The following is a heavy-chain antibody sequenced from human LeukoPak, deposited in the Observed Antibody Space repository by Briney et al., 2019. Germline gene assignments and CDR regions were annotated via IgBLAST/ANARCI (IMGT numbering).Heavy chain of an antibody. CDR2: ISWNSGSI. D-gene: IGHD3-10*01. J-gene: IGHJ6*02. CDR1: GFTFDDYA. Sequence: GGSLRLSCAASGFTFDDYAMHWVRQAPGKGLEWVSGISWNSGSIGYADSVKGRFTISRDNAKNSLYLQMNSLRAEDTAVYYCARVSYGSGSYSYYYYYGMDVWGQGTTVTVSS. V-gene: IGHV3-9*01. CDR3: ARVSYGSGSYSYYYYYGMDV.